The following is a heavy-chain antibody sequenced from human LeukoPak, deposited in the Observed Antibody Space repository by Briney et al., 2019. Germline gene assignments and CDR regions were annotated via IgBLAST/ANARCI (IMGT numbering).Heavy chain of an antibody. CDR2: ISSSGSTI. D-gene: IGHD3-10*02. J-gene: IGHJ6*04. CDR3: AELGITMIGGV. V-gene: IGHV3-48*04. CDR1: RFTFSSYS. Sequence: GGSLRLSCAASRFTFSSYSMNWVRQAPGKGLEWVSYISSSGSTIYYADSVKGRFTISRDNAKNSLYLQMNSLRAEDTAVYYCAELGITMIGGVWGKGTTVTISS.